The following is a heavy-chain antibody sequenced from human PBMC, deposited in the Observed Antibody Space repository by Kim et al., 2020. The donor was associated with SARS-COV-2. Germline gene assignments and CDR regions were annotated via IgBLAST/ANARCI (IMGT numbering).Heavy chain of an antibody. CDR2: IYYSGST. Sequence: SETLSLTCTVSGGSISSYYWSWIRQPPGKGLEWIGYIYYSGSTNYNPSLKSRVTISVDTSKNQFSLKLSSVTAADTAVYYCARDGGSSWYYYYYGMDVWGQGTTVTVSS. V-gene: IGHV4-59*01. J-gene: IGHJ6*02. D-gene: IGHD6-13*01. CDR3: ARDGGSSWYYYYYGMDV. CDR1: GGSISSYY.